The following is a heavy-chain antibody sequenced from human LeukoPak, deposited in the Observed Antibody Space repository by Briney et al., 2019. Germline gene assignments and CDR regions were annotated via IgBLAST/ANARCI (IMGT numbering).Heavy chain of an antibody. V-gene: IGHV4-34*01. CDR2: INHSGGT. D-gene: IGHD2-15*01. CDR3: AIPGTLGYCSGGSCRPPMDV. CDR1: GGSFSGYY. J-gene: IGHJ6*04. Sequence: SETLSLTCAVYGGSFSGYYWSWLRQPPGKGLEWIGEINHSGGTNYNPSLKSRVTISVDTSKNQFSLKLSSVTAADTAVYYCAIPGTLGYCSGGSCRPPMDVWGKGTAVTVSS.